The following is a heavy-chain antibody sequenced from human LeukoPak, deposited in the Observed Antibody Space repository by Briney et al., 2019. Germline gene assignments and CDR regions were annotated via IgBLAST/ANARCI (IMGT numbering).Heavy chain of an antibody. D-gene: IGHD3-10*01. CDR3: ARVGFPTYYYYMDV. J-gene: IGHJ6*03. CDR1: GYTFTSYA. CDR2: TNINTGNP. Sequence: ASVKVSCKASGYTFTSYAMNWVRQAPGQGLEWMGWTNINTGNPTYAQGFTGRFIFSLDTSVGTAYLQISSLKAEDTAMYYCARVGFPTYYYYMDVWGKGTTVTISS. V-gene: IGHV7-4-1*02.